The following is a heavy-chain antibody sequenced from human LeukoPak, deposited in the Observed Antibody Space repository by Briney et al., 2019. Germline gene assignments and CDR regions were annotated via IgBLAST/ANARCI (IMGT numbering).Heavy chain of an antibody. CDR3: AKDIWGSSSWYGDFDY. CDR1: GFTFSSYG. D-gene: IGHD6-13*01. CDR2: ISYDGSNK. V-gene: IGHV3-30*18. Sequence: PGGSLRLSCAASGFTFSSYGMHWVRQAPGKGLEWVAVISYDGSNKYYADSVKGRFTISRDNSKNTLYLQMNSLRAEDTAVYYCAKDIWGSSSWYGDFDYWGQGTLVTVSS. J-gene: IGHJ4*02.